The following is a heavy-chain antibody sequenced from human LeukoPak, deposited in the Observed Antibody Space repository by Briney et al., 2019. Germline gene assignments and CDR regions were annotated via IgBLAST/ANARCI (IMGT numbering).Heavy chain of an antibody. D-gene: IGHD3-10*01. CDR1: GGSISSSSYY. V-gene: IGHV4-39*01. CDR3: ARRTDAQYYYGSGSYALDDY. Sequence: TSETLSLTCTVSGGSISSSSYYWGWIRQPPGKGLEWIGSIYYSGSTYYNPSLKSRVTISVDTSKNQFSLKLSSVTAADTAVYYCARRTDAQYYYGSGSYALDDYWGQGTLVTVSS. CDR2: IYYSGST. J-gene: IGHJ4*02.